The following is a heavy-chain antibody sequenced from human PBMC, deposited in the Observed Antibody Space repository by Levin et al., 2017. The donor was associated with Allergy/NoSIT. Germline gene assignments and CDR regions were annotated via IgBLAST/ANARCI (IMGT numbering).Heavy chain of an antibody. CDR3: ARGSCSSTSCLDS. J-gene: IGHJ4*02. CDR1: GFTFSGFW. V-gene: IGHV3-74*01. D-gene: IGHD2-2*01. CDR2: INSDGSDT. Sequence: QPGGSLRLSCAASGFTFSGFWMHWVRQVPGKGLVWVSHINSDGSDTNYADSVKGRFTFSRDNAKNTLYLQMNSLRVEDTALYYCARGSCSSTSCLDSWGQGTLVTVSS.